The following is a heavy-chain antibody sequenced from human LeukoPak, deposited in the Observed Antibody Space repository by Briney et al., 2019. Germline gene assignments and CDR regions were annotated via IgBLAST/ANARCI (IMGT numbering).Heavy chain of an antibody. CDR2: IYYSGST. CDR3: ARGYSSSWYLNWFDP. Sequence: SETLSLTCTVSGGSISSYYWSWIRQPPGMGLEWIGYIYYSGSTDYNPSLKSQVTISVDTSKNQFSLKLTSVTAADTAVYYCARGYSSSWYLNWFDPWGQGTLVTVSS. V-gene: IGHV4-59*08. D-gene: IGHD6-13*01. CDR1: GGSISSYY. J-gene: IGHJ5*02.